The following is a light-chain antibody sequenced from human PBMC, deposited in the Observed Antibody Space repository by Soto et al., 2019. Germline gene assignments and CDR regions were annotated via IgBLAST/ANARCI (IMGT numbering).Light chain of an antibody. Sequence: DIQMTQSPSSLSASVGDRVTITCRASQSISNSLNWYQQKPGKAPDLLIYTTSSLQSGVPSRFSGRGSGTDFTLTISSLQPEDFATYYCQQSYSTPPTFGGGTNVEIK. J-gene: IGKJ4*01. CDR1: QSISNS. CDR2: TTS. CDR3: QQSYSTPPT. V-gene: IGKV1-39*01.